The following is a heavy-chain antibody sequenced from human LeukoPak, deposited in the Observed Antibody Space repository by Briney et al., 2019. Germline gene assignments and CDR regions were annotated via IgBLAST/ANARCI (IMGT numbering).Heavy chain of an antibody. J-gene: IGHJ4*02. CDR2: IIPIFGTA. Sequence: GSSVKVSCKASGGTFRSYAIRWVGQPPGQGLEWMGGIIPIFGTANYAQKFQGRVTITADKSTSTAYMELSSLRSEDTAVYYCARENGGWLNSFDYWGQGTLVTVSS. V-gene: IGHV1-69*06. D-gene: IGHD3-10*01. CDR1: GGTFRSYA. CDR3: ARENGGWLNSFDY.